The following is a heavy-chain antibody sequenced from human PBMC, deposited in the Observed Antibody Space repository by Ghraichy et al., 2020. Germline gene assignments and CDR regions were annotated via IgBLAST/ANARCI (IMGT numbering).Heavy chain of an antibody. Sequence: SVKVSCKASGFTFTTSAIQWVRLARVQRPEWIGWIVVGSGNSNYAQKFQERVTISRDMSANTAYMELSSLGFEDTAVYYCAAVGRLPLGGVSEEFEVWGQGTLVTVSS. J-gene: IGHJ4*02. V-gene: IGHV1-58*02. CDR3: AAVGRLPLGGVSEEFEV. CDR1: GFTFTTSA. D-gene: IGHD3-16*01. CDR2: IVVGSGNS.